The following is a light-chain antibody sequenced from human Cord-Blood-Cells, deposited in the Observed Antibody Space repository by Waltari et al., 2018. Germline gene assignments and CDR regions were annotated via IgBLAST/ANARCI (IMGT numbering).Light chain of an antibody. Sequence: QSALTQPASVSGSPGQSITIPCTGTSSDVGGYNYVSWYQQHPGKAPKPMIYDVSKRPSGVSNRFSGSKSGNTASLTISGLQAEDEADYYCSSYTSSSTVVFGGGTKLTVL. J-gene: IGLJ2*01. CDR1: SSDVGGYNY. V-gene: IGLV2-14*01. CDR2: DVS. CDR3: SSYTSSSTVV.